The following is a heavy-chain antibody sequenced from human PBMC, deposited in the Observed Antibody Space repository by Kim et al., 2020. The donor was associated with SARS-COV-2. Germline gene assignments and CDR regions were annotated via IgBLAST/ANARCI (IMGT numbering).Heavy chain of an antibody. V-gene: IGHV1-2*06. CDR2: INPNSGGT. Sequence: ASVKVSCKASGYTFTGYYMHWVRQAPGQGLEWMGRINPNSGGTNYAQKFQGRVTMTRDTSISTAYMELSRLRSDDTAVYYCARAAWGSGRGGYYRDVWGKGTTVTVSS. CDR1: GYTFTGYY. CDR3: ARAAWGSGRGGYYRDV. D-gene: IGHD6-19*01. J-gene: IGHJ6*03.